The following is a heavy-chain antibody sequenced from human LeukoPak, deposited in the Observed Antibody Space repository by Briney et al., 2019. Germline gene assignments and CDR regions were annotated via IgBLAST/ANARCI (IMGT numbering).Heavy chain of an antibody. Sequence: PGGSLRLSCAASGFTFSSYAMSWVRQAPGKGLEWVSGISGSGGSTYYADSVKGRFTISRDNSKNTLYLQMNSLRAEDTAVYYCAKGYGSGNYYGDYWGQGTLVTVTS. CDR2: ISGSGGST. V-gene: IGHV3-23*01. J-gene: IGHJ4*02. CDR1: GFTFSSYA. CDR3: AKGYGSGNYYGDY. D-gene: IGHD3-10*01.